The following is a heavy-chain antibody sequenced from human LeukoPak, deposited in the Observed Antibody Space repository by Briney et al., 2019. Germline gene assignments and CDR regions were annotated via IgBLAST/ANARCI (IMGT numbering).Heavy chain of an antibody. V-gene: IGHV3-21*04. CDR1: GFTSSSYS. D-gene: IGHD6-13*01. CDR2: ISSSSSYI. Sequence: PGGSLRLSCAASGFTSSSYSMNWVRQAPGKGLEWVSSISSSSSYIYYADSVKGRFTISRDNAKNSLYLQMNSLRAEDTALYYCARVAAAGGYYYYMDVWGKGTTVTVSS. CDR3: ARVAAAGGYYYYMDV. J-gene: IGHJ6*03.